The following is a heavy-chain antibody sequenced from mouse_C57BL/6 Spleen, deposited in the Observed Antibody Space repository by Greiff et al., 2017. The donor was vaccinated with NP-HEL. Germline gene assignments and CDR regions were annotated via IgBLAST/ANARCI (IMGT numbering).Heavy chain of an antibody. D-gene: IGHD1-1*01. Sequence: EVKLMESGPELVKPGASVKIPCKASGYTFTDYNMDWVKQSHGKSLEWIGDINPNNGGTIYNQKFKGKATLTVDKSSSTAYMELRSLTSEDTAVYYCARSAYYYGSYWYFDVWGTGTTVTVSS. CDR2: INPNNGGT. CDR3: ARSAYYYGSYWYFDV. J-gene: IGHJ1*03. V-gene: IGHV1-18*01. CDR1: GYTFTDYN.